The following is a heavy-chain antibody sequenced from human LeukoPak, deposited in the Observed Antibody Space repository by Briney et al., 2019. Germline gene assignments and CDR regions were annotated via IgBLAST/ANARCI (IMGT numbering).Heavy chain of an antibody. CDR2: IWYDGSNE. V-gene: IGHV3-33*01. D-gene: IGHD2-2*01. Sequence: GRSLRLSCVASGFSFSSYGIHWVHQAPGKGLEWVSVIWYDGSNEHYAESVKGRFTISRDNSKNTVFLQMKSLRVEDTAVYYCARNPQLLPDWNFDLWGRGTLVTVSS. CDR3: ARNPQLLPDWNFDL. CDR1: GFSFSSYG. J-gene: IGHJ2*01.